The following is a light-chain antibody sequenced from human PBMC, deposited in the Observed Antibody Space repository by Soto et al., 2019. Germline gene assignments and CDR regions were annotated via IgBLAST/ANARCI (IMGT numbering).Light chain of an antibody. Sequence: IVLTQSPATLSLSLGESTTISCRASQSISRCLAWYQQKAGQGPNLLIYRASSMDTGTPARFSGSGSGTDFTLTISRLQPEDFAPYYCQQYNRYQSTFGQGTKVEIK. J-gene: IGKJ1*01. CDR1: QSISRC. CDR2: RAS. V-gene: IGKV3D-15*01. CDR3: QQYNRYQST.